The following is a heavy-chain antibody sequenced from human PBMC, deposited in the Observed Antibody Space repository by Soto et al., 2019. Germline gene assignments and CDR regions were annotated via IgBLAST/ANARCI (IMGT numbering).Heavy chain of an antibody. CDR3: ARDVSPGSSGWYFDAFDI. V-gene: IGHV3-7*01. Sequence: QLVEAGGGLVQPGGSLRLSCEASGFTFDNYWMTWVRQAPGKGLEWVANIKRDGSGGYYLDSVRGRFTVSRDNARNSLYLQMNSLRAEDTALYYCARDVSPGSSGWYFDAFDIWGQGTLVTVSS. CDR2: IKRDGSGG. CDR1: GFTFDNYW. D-gene: IGHD6-13*01. J-gene: IGHJ3*02.